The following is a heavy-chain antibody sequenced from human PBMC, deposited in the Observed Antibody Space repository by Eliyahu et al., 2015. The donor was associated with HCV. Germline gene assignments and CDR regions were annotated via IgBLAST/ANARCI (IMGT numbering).Heavy chain of an antibody. J-gene: IGHJ6*02. D-gene: IGHD3-22*01. CDR3: ARDIRPVNYYDREAPSYYYYYGMDV. CDR2: INPNXGGT. Sequence: QVQLVQSGAEVKKPGASVKVSCKASGXTFTGYYMHWVRXXXGQGLEWMGRINPNXGGTNDAQKXQGRVTMTRDTSISTAYMELSRLRSDDTAVYYCARDIRPVNYYDREAPSYYYYYGMDVWGQGTTVTVSS. CDR1: GXTFTGYY. V-gene: IGHV1-2*06.